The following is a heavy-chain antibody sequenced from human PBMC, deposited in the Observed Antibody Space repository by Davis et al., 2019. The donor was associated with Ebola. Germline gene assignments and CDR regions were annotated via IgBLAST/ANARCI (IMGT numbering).Heavy chain of an antibody. CDR1: GGSISSYY. D-gene: IGHD6-6*01. J-gene: IGHJ4*02. CDR3: ATEYSSLYYFDY. CDR2: IYYSGST. V-gene: IGHV4-39*01. Sequence: MPSETLSLTCTVSGGSISSYYWGWIRQPPGKGLEWIGSIYYSGSTYYNPSLKSRVTISVDTSKNQFSLKLSSVTAADTAVYYCATEYSSLYYFDYWGQGTLVTVSS.